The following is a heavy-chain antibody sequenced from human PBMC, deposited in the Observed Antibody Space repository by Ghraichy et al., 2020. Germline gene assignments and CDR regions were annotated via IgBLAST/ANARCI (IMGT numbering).Heavy chain of an antibody. CDR1: GDSVSSSTTA. Sequence: SETLSLTCAVSGDSVSSSTTAWDWIRQSPSRGLEWLGRTYYRARWYHDYAFSVKSRLTINADTSKNEISLQLTSLTPDDTAVYYCAREPCTETTCRRTWLDPWGQGTLVTVSS. V-gene: IGHV6-1*01. J-gene: IGHJ5*02. D-gene: IGHD4-11*01. CDR3: AREPCTETTCRRTWLDP. CDR2: TYYRARWYH.